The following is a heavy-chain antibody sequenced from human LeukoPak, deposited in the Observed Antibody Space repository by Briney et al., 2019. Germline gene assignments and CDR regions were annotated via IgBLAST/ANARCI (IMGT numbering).Heavy chain of an antibody. CDR2: ISWNSGSI. D-gene: IGHD4-23*01. CDR3: AKDKSDYGGNSVGAFDI. CDR1: GFTFDDYD. Sequence: GGTLRLSCAASGFTFDDYDMHWVRQAPGKGLEWVSGISWNSGSIGYADSVKGRFTISRDNDKNSLYLQMNSLRVDDTALYYCAKDKSDYGGNSVGAFDIWGQGTMVTVSS. J-gene: IGHJ3*02. V-gene: IGHV3-9*01.